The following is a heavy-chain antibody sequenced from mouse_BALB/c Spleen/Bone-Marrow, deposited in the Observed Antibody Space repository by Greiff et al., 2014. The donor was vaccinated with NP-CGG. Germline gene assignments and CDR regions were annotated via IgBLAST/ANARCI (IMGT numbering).Heavy chain of an antibody. CDR3: ARNGYYGWMTY. Sequence: EVKLVESGGGLAQPGGSLKLSCAASGFDSSGYWMTWVRQAPGKGLEWIGEINPNSRTINYKPSLKEKFIMSRDNAKNTLYLQMSKVRSEDTALYYCARNGYYGWMTYWGQGTLVTVSA. CDR1: GFDSSGYW. D-gene: IGHD1-2*01. V-gene: IGHV4-1*02. CDR2: INPNSRTI. J-gene: IGHJ3*01.